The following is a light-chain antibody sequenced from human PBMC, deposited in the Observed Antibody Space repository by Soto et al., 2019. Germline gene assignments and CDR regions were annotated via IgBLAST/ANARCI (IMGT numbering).Light chain of an antibody. J-gene: IGKJ4*01. CDR1: QTISSW. CDR2: KAS. V-gene: IGKV1-5*03. CDR3: QQLDSYPFT. Sequence: DIQMTQSPSTLSGSVGDRVTITCRASQTISSWLAWYQQKPGKAPKLLIYKASTLKSGVPSRFSGSGSGTEFTLTISSLQPDDFAIYYCQQLDSYPFTFGGGTKVDIK.